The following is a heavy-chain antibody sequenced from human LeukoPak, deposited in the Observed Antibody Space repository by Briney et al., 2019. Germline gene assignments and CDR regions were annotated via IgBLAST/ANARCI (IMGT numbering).Heavy chain of an antibody. Sequence: PSETLSLTCTVSGGSISSYYWSWIRQPPGKGLEWIGYIYYSGSTNYNPSLKSRVTISVDTSKNQFSLRPRSVTAADTAVYYCARVTGYMVEDYFDSWGQGTLVTVSS. D-gene: IGHD6-13*01. CDR3: ARVTGYMVEDYFDS. J-gene: IGHJ4*02. CDR1: GGSISSYY. V-gene: IGHV4-59*01. CDR2: IYYSGST.